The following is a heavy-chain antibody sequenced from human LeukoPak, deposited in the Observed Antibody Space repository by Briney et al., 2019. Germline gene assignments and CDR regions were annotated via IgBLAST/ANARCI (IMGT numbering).Heavy chain of an antibody. D-gene: IGHD3-10*01. V-gene: IGHV3-21*01. J-gene: IGHJ6*03. CDR3: ARSELGYNYYYMDV. CDR1: GFTFSSYN. CDR2: ISSSSSYI. Sequence: GGSLRLSCAASGFTFSSYNMNWVRQAPGKGLEWVSSISSSSSYIYYADSVKGRFTISRDNAKKSLYLQMNTLRVEDTDVYYCARSELGYNYYYMDVWGKGTTVTISS.